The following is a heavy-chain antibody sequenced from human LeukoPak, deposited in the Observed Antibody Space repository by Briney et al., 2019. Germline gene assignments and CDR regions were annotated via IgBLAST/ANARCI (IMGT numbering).Heavy chain of an antibody. CDR1: GYTCTSYD. CDR2: MNPNSGNT. CDR3: ARVATQWLVRSYFDY. Sequence: ASVKVSCKASGYTCTSYDINWVRQATGQGLEWMGWMNPNSGNTGYAQKFQGRVTITRNTSISTAYMELSRLRSDDTAVYYCARVATQWLVRSYFDYWGQGTLVTVSS. V-gene: IGHV1-8*01. J-gene: IGHJ4*02. D-gene: IGHD6-19*01.